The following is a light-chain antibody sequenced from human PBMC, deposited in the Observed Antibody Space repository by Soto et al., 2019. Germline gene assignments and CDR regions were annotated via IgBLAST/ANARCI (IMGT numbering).Light chain of an antibody. V-gene: IGLV2-23*01. Sequence: QSALTQPASVSGSPGQSITISCTGTSSDVGSYNLVSWYQQHPGKAPKLMIYEGTKRPSGVSDRFSGSRSGNTASLTISGLQAEVEADYYCCSYASSSTYVFGTGTKVTVL. CDR1: SSDVGSYNL. CDR3: CSYASSSTYV. J-gene: IGLJ1*01. CDR2: EGT.